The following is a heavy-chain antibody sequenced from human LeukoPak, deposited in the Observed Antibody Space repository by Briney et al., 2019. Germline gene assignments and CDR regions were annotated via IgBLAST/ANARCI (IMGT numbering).Heavy chain of an antibody. J-gene: IGHJ1*01. CDR3: ARDKDSSGYYGYFQH. CDR1: GFTVSSNY. Sequence: PGGSLRLSCAASGFTVSSNYMSWVRQAPGKGLEWASVIYSGGSTYYADSVKGRFTISRDNSKNTLYLQMNSLRAEGAAVYYCARDKDSSGYYGYFQHWGQGTLVTVSS. D-gene: IGHD3-22*01. CDR2: IYSGGST. V-gene: IGHV3-53*01.